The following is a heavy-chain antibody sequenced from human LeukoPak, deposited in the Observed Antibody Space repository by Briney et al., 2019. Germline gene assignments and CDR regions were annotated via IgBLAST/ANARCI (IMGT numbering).Heavy chain of an antibody. V-gene: IGHV3-64*01. J-gene: IGHJ6*03. Sequence: PGGSLRLSCAASGFTFSSYAMHWVRQAPGKGLEYVSAISSNGGSTYYANSVKGRFTISRDNSKNTLYLQMGSLRAEDMAVYYCARVRITIFGVVDYYMDVWGKGTTVTVSS. D-gene: IGHD3-3*01. CDR1: GFTFSSYA. CDR3: ARVRITIFGVVDYYMDV. CDR2: ISSNGGST.